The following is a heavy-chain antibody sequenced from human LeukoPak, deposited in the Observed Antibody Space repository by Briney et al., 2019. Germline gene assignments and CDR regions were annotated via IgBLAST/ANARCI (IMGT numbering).Heavy chain of an antibody. J-gene: IGHJ5*01. CDR2: SSGSGSST. D-gene: IGHD3-22*01. CDR3: AKNYYDSSGYYNWFDS. Sequence: PGGSLRLSRAASGFIFSSYAMNWVRQAPGKGLEWVSGSSGSGSSTYYLDSVKGRFTISRDNSKNTLYLQMNSLRAEDTAVYYCAKNYYDSSGYYNWFDSWGQGTLVTVSS. V-gene: IGHV3-23*01. CDR1: GFIFSSYA.